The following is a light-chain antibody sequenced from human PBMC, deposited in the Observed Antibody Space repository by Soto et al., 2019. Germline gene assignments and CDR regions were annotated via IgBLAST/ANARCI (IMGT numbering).Light chain of an antibody. V-gene: IGKV3-20*01. CDR3: QQYGTSPRT. Sequence: EIVLTHSPATLSLSPGEIATLSCRASQSVRSTHLAWYQLKPGQAPRLFIYGASSRATGIPDRFSGSGSGTDFTLTISRLEPEDFAVYICQQYGTSPRTFGQGTRLEIK. CDR2: GAS. J-gene: IGKJ5*01. CDR1: QSVRSTH.